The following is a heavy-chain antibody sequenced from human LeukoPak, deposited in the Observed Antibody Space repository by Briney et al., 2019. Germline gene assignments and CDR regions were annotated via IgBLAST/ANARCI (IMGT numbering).Heavy chain of an antibody. D-gene: IGHD6-13*01. J-gene: IGHJ3*01. CDR2: ISISSSSV. CDR3: ARDNLAAAGGDNFDF. Sequence: GGSLRLSCAASGFTLSSHAMNWVRQAPGKGLEWVSYISISSSSVYYADSVKGRFTISRDNAKNSLYLQMNSLRAEDTAMYYCARDNLAAAGGDNFDFWGQGTMVTVSS. CDR1: GFTLSSHA. V-gene: IGHV3-48*04.